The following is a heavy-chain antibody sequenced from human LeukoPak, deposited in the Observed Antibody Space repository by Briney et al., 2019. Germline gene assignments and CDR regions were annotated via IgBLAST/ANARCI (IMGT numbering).Heavy chain of an antibody. CDR3: AKAVYSSSSRFDY. CDR1: GFTFSSYA. CDR2: ISGSGGST. Sequence: GSLRLSCAASGFTFSSYAMSWVRQAPGKGLEWVSAISGSGGSTYYADSVKGRFTISRDNSKNTLYLRMNSLRAEDTAVYYCAKAVYSSSSRFDYWGQGTLVTVSS. D-gene: IGHD6-6*01. V-gene: IGHV3-23*01. J-gene: IGHJ4*02.